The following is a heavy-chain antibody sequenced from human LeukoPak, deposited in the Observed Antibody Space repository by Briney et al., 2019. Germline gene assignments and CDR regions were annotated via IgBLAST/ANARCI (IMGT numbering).Heavy chain of an antibody. CDR2: IYYSGST. J-gene: IGHJ3*02. D-gene: IGHD5-24*01. Sequence: EPSQTLSLTCTVSGGSISSGGYYWSWIRQHPGKGLEWIGYIYYSGSTYYNPSLKSRVTISVDTSKNQFSLKLSSVTAADTAVYYCARDGRRDGYNWGGASIDAFDIWGQGTMVTVSS. V-gene: IGHV4-31*03. CDR3: ARDGRRDGYNWGGASIDAFDI. CDR1: GGSISSGGYY.